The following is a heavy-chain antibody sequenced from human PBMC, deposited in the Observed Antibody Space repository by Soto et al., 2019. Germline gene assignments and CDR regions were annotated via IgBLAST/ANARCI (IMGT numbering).Heavy chain of an antibody. CDR1: GGSISSGGYY. V-gene: IGHV4-31*03. CDR2: IYYSGST. D-gene: IGHD5-12*01. CDR3: ARAGYSGYDFDY. J-gene: IGHJ4*02. Sequence: QVQLQESCPGLVKPSQTLSLTCTVSGGSISSGGYYWSWIRQHPGKGPEWIGYIYYSGSTYYNPSLKSRVTISVDTSKNQFSLKLSSVTAADTAVYYCARAGYSGYDFDYWGQGTLVTVSS.